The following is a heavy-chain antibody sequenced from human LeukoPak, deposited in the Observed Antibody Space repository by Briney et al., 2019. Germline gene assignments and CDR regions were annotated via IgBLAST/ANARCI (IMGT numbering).Heavy chain of an antibody. J-gene: IGHJ3*02. CDR3: ARASGSRAFDI. CDR2: IYYSGST. V-gene: IGHV4-59*01. Sequence: PSETLPLTCTVSGGSISSYYWSWIRQPPGKGLEWIGYIYYSGSTNYNPSLKSRVTISVDTSKNQFSLKLSSVTAADTAVYYCARASGSRAFDIWGQGTMVTVSS. D-gene: IGHD3-10*01. CDR1: GGSISSYY.